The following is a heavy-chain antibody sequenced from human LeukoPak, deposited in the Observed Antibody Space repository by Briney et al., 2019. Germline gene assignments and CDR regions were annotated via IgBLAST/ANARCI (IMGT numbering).Heavy chain of an antibody. CDR1: GYTFTGYY. Sequence: ASVKVSCKASGYTFTGYYMHWVRQAPGQGLEWMGWINPNSGGTNYAQKFQGRVTMTRDTSISTAYMELSRLRPDDTAVYYCARAGYSGYEHSYYYYYMDVWGKGTTVTVSS. CDR2: INPNSGGT. J-gene: IGHJ6*03. V-gene: IGHV1-2*02. D-gene: IGHD5-12*01. CDR3: ARAGYSGYEHSYYYYYMDV.